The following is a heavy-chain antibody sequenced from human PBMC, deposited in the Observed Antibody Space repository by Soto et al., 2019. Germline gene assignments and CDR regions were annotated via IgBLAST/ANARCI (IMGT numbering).Heavy chain of an antibody. CDR1: GGSVSSSSYS. Sequence: QLQVQESGPGLVKPSETLSLTCTVSGGSVSSSSYSWGWIRQSPGKGLEWIGTIYSSENTYYNPSLLRRVTISVATSKNEFSLRLGSVTAADTAVYYCARLNGYCISTNCHGYYGMDVWGQGTTVTVSS. V-gene: IGHV4-39*01. J-gene: IGHJ6*02. D-gene: IGHD2-2*03. CDR2: IYSSENT. CDR3: ARLNGYCISTNCHGYYGMDV.